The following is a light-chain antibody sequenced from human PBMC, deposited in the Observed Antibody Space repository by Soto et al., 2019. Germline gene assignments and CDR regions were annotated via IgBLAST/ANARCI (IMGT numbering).Light chain of an antibody. CDR3: LQDYNYPPT. J-gene: IGKJ4*01. V-gene: IGKV1-6*02. Sequence: AIQMTQSPSSLSASVGDRVTITCRASQGIGNELGWYQQKPGKAPKLLIYAASSLQSGVPSRFSGTGSDTDFTLIISSLQPEDCATYFCLQDYNYPPTFGGGTKVDIK. CDR2: AAS. CDR1: QGIGNE.